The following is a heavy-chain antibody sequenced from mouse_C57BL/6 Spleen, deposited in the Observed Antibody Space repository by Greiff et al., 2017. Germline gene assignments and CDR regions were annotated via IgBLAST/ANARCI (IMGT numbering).Heavy chain of an antibody. V-gene: IGHV14-2*01. CDR1: GFNIKDYY. D-gene: IGHD1-1*01. CDR3: IGYGSSYVSAWFAY. J-gene: IGHJ3*01. Sequence: VQLQQSGAELVKPGASVKLSCTASGFNIKDYYMHRVKQRTEQGLEWIGRIDPEDGETKYAPKFQGKATITADKSSNTAYVQLSSLTSEDTAVDYGIGYGSSYVSAWFAYWGQGTLVTVSA. CDR2: IDPEDGET.